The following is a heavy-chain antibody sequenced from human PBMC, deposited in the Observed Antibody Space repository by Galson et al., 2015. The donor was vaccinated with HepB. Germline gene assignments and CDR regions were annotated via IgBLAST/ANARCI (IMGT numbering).Heavy chain of an antibody. J-gene: IGHJ4*02. Sequence: SVKVSCKASGYTFTPYAIHWVRQAPGQRLEWMGWITAGNGNTKYSQKFQGRVTITRDTSASTAYMELSSLRSEDTAVYYCARGTEYFDKWGQGTLVTVSS. CDR3: ARGTEYFDK. CDR2: ITAGNGNT. V-gene: IGHV1-3*01. CDR1: GYTFTPYA.